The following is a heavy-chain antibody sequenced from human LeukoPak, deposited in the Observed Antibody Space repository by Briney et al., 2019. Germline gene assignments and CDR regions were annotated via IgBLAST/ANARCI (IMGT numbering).Heavy chain of an antibody. V-gene: IGHV3-30*02. CDR3: AKGKWELRADYFDY. D-gene: IGHD1-26*01. CDR2: IRYDGSNK. CDR1: GFTFSHYG. J-gene: IGHJ4*02. Sequence: GGSLRLSCATSGFTFSHYGMHWVRQAPGKGLEWVAFIRYDGSNKYYADSVKGRFTISRDNSKNTLNLQMNSLRTEDTAVYYCAKGKWELRADYFDYWGQGTLVTVSS.